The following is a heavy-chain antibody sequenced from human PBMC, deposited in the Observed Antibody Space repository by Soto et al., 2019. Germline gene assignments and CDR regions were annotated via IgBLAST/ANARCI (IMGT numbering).Heavy chain of an antibody. CDR2: ISRSAGNT. J-gene: IGHJ3*02. Sequence: GGSLGLSCAASGFTFSSYSMNWVRQAPGKGLEWVSSISRSAGNTYYADSVKGRFTISRDNAKNSMYLQMNSLRAEGTAVYYYARDQVPGLDAFDIWGQGTMVTVSS. CDR1: GFTFSSYS. CDR3: ARDQVPGLDAFDI. V-gene: IGHV3-21*01.